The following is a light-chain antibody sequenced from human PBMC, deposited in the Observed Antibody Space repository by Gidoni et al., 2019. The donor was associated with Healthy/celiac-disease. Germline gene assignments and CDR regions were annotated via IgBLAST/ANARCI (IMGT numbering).Light chain of an antibody. Sequence: QSVLTQPPSASGTPGQRVTISCSGSSSNLGSNTVNWYQQLPGTAPKLLIYSNKQRPSGVPDRFSGSKSGTSASLAISGLQSEDEADYYCAAWDDSLNGPGVFGGGTKLTVL. J-gene: IGLJ3*02. CDR2: SNK. CDR1: SSNLGSNT. V-gene: IGLV1-44*01. CDR3: AAWDDSLNGPGV.